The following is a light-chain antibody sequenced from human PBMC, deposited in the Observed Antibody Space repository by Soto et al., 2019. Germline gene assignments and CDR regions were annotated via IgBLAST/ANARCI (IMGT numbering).Light chain of an antibody. J-gene: IGLJ1*01. CDR2: DND. CDR1: SSNIGNNY. V-gene: IGLV1-51*01. CDR3: LTWDSSLSVAV. Sequence: QSVLTQPPSVSAAPGQKVTISCSGSSSNIGNNYVSWYQHLPGTAPKLLIYDNDKRPSGIPDRFSGSKSGASATLDITGLQTGDEADFYCLTWDSSLSVAVFGTGTKLTVL.